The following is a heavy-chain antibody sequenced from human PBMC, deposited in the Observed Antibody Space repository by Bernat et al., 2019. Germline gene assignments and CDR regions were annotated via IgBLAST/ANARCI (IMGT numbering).Heavy chain of an antibody. V-gene: IGHV3-7*01. CDR2: KKQDGSEK. Sequence: EVQLVESGGGLVQPGGSLRLSCAASGFTFSSYWMSWVRQAPGKGLEWVANKKQDGSEKYCVDSVKGRFTISRENAKNSLYLPMSSLRAEDTSLYYCARIAAAHRGFDYRGQVTLVTVSS. CDR3: ARIAAAHRGFDY. D-gene: IGHD6-13*01. CDR1: GFTFSSYW. J-gene: IGHJ4*02.